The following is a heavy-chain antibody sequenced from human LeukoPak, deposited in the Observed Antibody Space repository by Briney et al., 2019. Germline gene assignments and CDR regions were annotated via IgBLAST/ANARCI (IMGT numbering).Heavy chain of an antibody. V-gene: IGHV3-38-3*01. CDR3: ARDSLLWFGELLSGGNGE. Sequence: TGGSLRLSCAASGFTVSSNEMNWVRQAPGKGLEWVSSISGGSTYYADSVKGRFTISRDNSKNTLYLQMNSLRAEDTAVYYCARDSLLWFGELLSGGNGEWSQGTLVTVSS. D-gene: IGHD3-10*01. CDR2: ISGGST. CDR1: GFTVSSNE. J-gene: IGHJ4*02.